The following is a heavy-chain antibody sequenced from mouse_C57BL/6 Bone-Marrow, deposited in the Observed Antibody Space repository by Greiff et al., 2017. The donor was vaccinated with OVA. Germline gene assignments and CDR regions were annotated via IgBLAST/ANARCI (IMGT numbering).Heavy chain of an antibody. J-gene: IGHJ2*01. Sequence: VKLMESGAELVRPGASVTLSCKASGYTFTDYEMHWVKQTPVHGLEWIGAIDPETGGTAYNQKFKGKAILTADKSSSTAYMELRSLTSEDSAVYYCTILWDWGQGTTLTVSS. CDR3: TILWD. CDR2: IDPETGGT. CDR1: GYTFTDYE. D-gene: IGHD6-2*01. V-gene: IGHV1-15*01.